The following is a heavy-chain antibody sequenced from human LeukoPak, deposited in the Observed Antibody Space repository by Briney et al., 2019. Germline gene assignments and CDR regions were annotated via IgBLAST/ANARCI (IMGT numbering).Heavy chain of an antibody. V-gene: IGHV4-39*07. D-gene: IGHD2-2*01. CDR3: VKEYCSSTSCYVGWFDP. Sequence: ASETLSLTCTVSGGSISSSSYYWGWIRQPPGKGLEWIGSIYHSGSTNYNPSLKSRVTISVDKSKNQFSLKLSSVTAADTAVYYCVKEYCSSTSCYVGWFDPWGQGTLVTVSS. CDR2: IYHSGST. CDR1: GGSISSSSYY. J-gene: IGHJ5*02.